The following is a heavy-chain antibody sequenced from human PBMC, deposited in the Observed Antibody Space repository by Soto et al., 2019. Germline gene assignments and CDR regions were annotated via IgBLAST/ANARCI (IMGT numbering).Heavy chain of an antibody. J-gene: IGHJ5*02. CDR1: ELTFSSYA. V-gene: IGHV3-23*01. CDR2: ISGSGGST. D-gene: IGHD3-22*01. CDR3: AKDQEDSSAP. Sequence: GGPMRHACAASELTFSSYALGRVRQAPGKGLEWVSAISGSGGSTYCADSVKGRFTISRDNSKNTLYLQMNSLRAEDTAVYYCAKDQEDSSAPWGQGTLVTVSS.